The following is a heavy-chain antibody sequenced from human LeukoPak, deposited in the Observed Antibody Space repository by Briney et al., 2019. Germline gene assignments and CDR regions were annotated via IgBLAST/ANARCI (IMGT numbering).Heavy chain of an antibody. CDR3: ARVGRGYCTGGSCYSVDY. J-gene: IGHJ4*02. CDR2: IYYSGST. CDR1: GGSISSSSYF. V-gene: IGHV4-39*07. Sequence: SETLSLTCTVSGGSISSSSYFWGWIRQPPGKGLEWIGSIYYSGSTYYNPSLKSRVTISVDTSKNQFSLKLSSVTAADTAVYYCARVGRGYCTGGSCYSVDYWGRGTLVTVSS. D-gene: IGHD2-15*01.